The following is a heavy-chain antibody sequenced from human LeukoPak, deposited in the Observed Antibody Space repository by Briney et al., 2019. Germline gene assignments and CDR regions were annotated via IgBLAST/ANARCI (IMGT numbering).Heavy chain of an antibody. Sequence: GGSLRLSCAASGFTFSSYAMSWVRQAPVKGLEWVSAISGSGGGTYYADSVKGRFTISRDNSKNTLYLQMNSLRAEDTAVYYCVKGDSSGCYSAFFQHWGQGTLVTVSS. CDR2: ISGSGGGT. CDR3: VKGDSSGCYSAFFQH. J-gene: IGHJ1*01. CDR1: GFTFSSYA. V-gene: IGHV3-23*01. D-gene: IGHD3-22*01.